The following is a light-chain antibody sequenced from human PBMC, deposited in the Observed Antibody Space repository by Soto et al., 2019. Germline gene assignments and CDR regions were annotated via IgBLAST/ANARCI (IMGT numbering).Light chain of an antibody. Sequence: DIQMTQSPSSLSASVGDTVTITCRASQCISNYLAWYQQKPGQVPNLLIYAASTLQSGVPSRFSGSGSGTDFTLTISSLRPEDVATYYCQKYNNAPRTCGQGTKVEI. CDR1: QCISNY. CDR3: QKYNNAPRT. J-gene: IGKJ1*01. V-gene: IGKV1-27*01. CDR2: AAS.